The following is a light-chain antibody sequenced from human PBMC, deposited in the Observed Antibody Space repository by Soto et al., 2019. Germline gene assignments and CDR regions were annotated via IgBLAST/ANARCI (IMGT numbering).Light chain of an antibody. CDR1: SSDVGAYNY. CDR2: EVS. Sequence: ALTQPASVSGSPGQSITISCTGTSSDVGAYNYVSWYQKHPGKAPKIMIYEVSNRPSGVSNRFSGSKSGNTASLTISGLQAEDEADYYCSSYTRSSTQVFGTGTKVTVL. V-gene: IGLV2-14*01. CDR3: SSYTRSSTQV. J-gene: IGLJ1*01.